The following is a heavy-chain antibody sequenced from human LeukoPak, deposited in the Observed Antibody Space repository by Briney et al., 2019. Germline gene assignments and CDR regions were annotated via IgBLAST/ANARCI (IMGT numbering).Heavy chain of an antibody. CDR2: IYYSGST. J-gene: IGHJ4*02. V-gene: IGHV4-59*01. D-gene: IGHD1-26*01. CDR3: ARGIGGSYPYYFDY. CDR1: GGSISSYY. Sequence: PSETLSLTCTVSGGSISSYYWSWIRQPPGKGLEWIGYIYYSGSTNYNPPLKSRVTISVDTSKNQFSLKLSSVTAADTAVYYRARGIGGSYPYYFDYWGQGTLVTVSS.